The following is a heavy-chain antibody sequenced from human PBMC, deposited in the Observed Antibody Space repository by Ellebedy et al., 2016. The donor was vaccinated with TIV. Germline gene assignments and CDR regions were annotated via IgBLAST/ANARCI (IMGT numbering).Heavy chain of an antibody. V-gene: IGHV3-23*01. J-gene: IGHJ4*02. CDR2: ISRNGGGT. CDR1: GFTFSTYA. CDR3: AKDLGIERQWGFDY. D-gene: IGHD1-26*01. Sequence: GESLKISCAASGFTFSTYAMGWVRQAPGKGLEWVSTISRNGGGTYYAGSVEGRFTISRDNSNNTLWLQISGLRAEETARYFCAKDLGIERQWGFDYWGQGTLVTVSS.